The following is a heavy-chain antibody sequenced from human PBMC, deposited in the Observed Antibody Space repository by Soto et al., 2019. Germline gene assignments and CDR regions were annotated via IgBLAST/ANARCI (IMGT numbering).Heavy chain of an antibody. CDR3: ARAVAVPADFDY. D-gene: IGHD6-19*01. V-gene: IGHV1-3*05. Sequence: QGQLVQSGAEEKKPGASVKVSCKASGYTFTGYAMHWVRQAPGQRLEWMGWINAGNGNTKYSQKFQGRVTITRDTYARTAYMELSSLRSEDTAVYYCARAVAVPADFDYWGQGTLVTVSS. CDR2: INAGNGNT. CDR1: GYTFTGYA. J-gene: IGHJ4*02.